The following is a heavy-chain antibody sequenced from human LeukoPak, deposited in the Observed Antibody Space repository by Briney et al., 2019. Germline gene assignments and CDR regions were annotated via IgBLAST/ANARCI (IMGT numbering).Heavy chain of an antibody. J-gene: IGHJ4*02. CDR2: MYHTGST. D-gene: IGHD2-15*01. V-gene: IGHV4-38-2*02. Sequence: SETLSLTCSVSGYSMSSGYYWGWIRQPPERGLEWIGSMYHTGSTYYNPSLKSRVNISVDTSKNQFYLKVSSVTAADTAVYYCARGPGVAVDYWGQGTLVTVSS. CDR1: GYSMSSGYY. CDR3: ARGPGVAVDY.